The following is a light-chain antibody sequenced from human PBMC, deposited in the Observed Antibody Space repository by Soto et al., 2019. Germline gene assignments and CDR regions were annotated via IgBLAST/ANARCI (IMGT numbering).Light chain of an antibody. V-gene: IGKV3-20*01. CDR3: QQYGSLSWT. CDR1: RTVIRNN. CDR2: GAS. J-gene: IGKJ1*01. Sequence: EIVLTQSPDTLSLPPGERATLSCRASRTVIRNNLAWHQQKPGQAPRLLIYGASTRATGIPDRFSGSGSGTDFTLSISRLEPEDFAVYYCQQYGSLSWTFGQGTKVDIK.